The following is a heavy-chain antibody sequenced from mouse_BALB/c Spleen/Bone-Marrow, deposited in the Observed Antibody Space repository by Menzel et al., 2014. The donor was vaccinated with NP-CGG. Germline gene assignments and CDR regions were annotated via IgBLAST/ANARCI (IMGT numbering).Heavy chain of an antibody. CDR1: GFTFSSYT. CDR3: ARAYYRYPFDY. Sequence: EVKVEESGGGLVKPGGSLKLSCAASGFTFSSYTMSWVRRTPEKRLEWVATISSGGGNTYYPDSMKGRFTISRDNAKNNLYLQMSSLRSEDTALYYCARAYYRYPFDYWGQGTTLTVSS. V-gene: IGHV5-9*03. J-gene: IGHJ2*01. D-gene: IGHD2-14*01. CDR2: ISSGGGNT.